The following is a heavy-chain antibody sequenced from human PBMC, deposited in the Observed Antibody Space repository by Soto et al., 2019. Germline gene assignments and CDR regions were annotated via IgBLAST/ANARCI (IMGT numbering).Heavy chain of an antibody. CDR2: IYYSGST. CDR3: AISRGGSSYAFDF. Sequence: SETLSLTCTVSGGSISSYYWSWIRQPPGKGLEWIGYIYYSGSTNYNPSLKSRVTISVDTSKNQFSLKLSSVTAADTAVYYCAISRGGSSYAFDFWGPGIRVTLSS. CDR1: GGSISSYY. V-gene: IGHV4-59*01. J-gene: IGHJ4*02. D-gene: IGHD3-10*01.